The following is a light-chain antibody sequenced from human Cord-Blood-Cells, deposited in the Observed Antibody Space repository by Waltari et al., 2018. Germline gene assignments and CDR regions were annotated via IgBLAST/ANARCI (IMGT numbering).Light chain of an antibody. CDR2: EGS. V-gene: IGLV2-23*01. J-gene: IGLJ3*02. CDR3: CSYAGSRV. CDR1: SRDVGSFNL. Sequence: QSALTPPATVSGSPGQSTTISCTGTSRDVGSFNLVSWYQQHPGKAPKLMIYEGSKRPSGVSNRFSGSKSGNTASLTISGLQAEDEADYYCCSYAGSRVFGGGTKLTVL.